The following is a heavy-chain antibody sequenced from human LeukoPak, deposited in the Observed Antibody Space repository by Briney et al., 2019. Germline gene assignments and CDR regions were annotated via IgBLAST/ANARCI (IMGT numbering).Heavy chain of an antibody. V-gene: IGHV3-49*03. CDR3: TRGIGYTYGWSD. D-gene: IGHD5-18*01. CDR2: IRRIPSGGTT. J-gene: IGHJ4*02. CDR1: GFTFTDYA. Sequence: GGSLRLSCVTSGFTFTDYAICWFRQAPGKGLEWVGFIRRIPSGGTTDYAASVKGRFTISRDNSKSIAYLQMNSLESEDTAMYYCTRGIGYTYGWSDWGQGTLVTVSS.